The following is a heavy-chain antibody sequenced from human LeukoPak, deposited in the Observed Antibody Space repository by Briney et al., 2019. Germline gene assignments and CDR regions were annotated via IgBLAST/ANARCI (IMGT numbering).Heavy chain of an antibody. CDR2: INPNSGGS. V-gene: IGHV1-2*06. D-gene: IGHD6-19*01. CDR1: GYTFTDYY. Sequence: ASVKVSCKASGYTFTDYYMHWVRQAPGQGLEWMGRINPNSGGSNYAQEFQGRVTMTRDTSISTAYMELNRLTSDDTAVYYCARGHIAVAGHYGAGPSDYWGQGTLVTVSS. J-gene: IGHJ4*02. CDR3: ARGHIAVAGHYGAGPSDY.